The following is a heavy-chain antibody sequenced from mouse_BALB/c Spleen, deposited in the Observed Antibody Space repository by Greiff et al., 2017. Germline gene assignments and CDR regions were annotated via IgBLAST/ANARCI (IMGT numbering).Heavy chain of an antibody. D-gene: IGHD2-3*01. Sequence: VQLQQSGPGLVKPSQSLSLTCTVTGYSITSDYAWNWIRQFPGNKLEWMGYISYSGSTSYNPSLKSRISITRDTSKNQFFLQLNSVTTEDTATYYCARYDGYPGAYWGQGTLVTVSA. CDR3: ARYDGYPGAY. V-gene: IGHV3-2*02. CDR1: GYSITSDYA. J-gene: IGHJ3*01. CDR2: ISYSGST.